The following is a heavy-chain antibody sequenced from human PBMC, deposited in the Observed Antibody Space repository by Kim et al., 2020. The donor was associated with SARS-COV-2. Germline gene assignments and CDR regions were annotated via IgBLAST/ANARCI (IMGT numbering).Heavy chain of an antibody. J-gene: IGHJ6*02. Sequence: SETLSLTCAVSGGSISSSNWWSWVRQPPGKGLEWIGEIYHSGSTNYNPSLKSRVTISVDKSKNQFSLKLSSVTAADTAVYYCARDSYLWFGESSLTDYYYYGMDVWGQGTTVTVSS. CDR1: GGSISSSNW. CDR3: ARDSYLWFGESSLTDYYYYGMDV. CDR2: IYHSGST. D-gene: IGHD3-10*01. V-gene: IGHV4-4*02.